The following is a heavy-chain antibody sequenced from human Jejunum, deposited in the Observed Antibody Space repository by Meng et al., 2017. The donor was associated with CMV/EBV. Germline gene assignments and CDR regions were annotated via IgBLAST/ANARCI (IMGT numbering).Heavy chain of an antibody. CDR2: ISTNTGTP. J-gene: IGHJ4*02. Sequence: QVQLVQSGSELKKPGASVKVPCKAYGYTFSTYTINWVRQAHARGLEWMGWISTNTGTPTYTQGFTGRFVFSLDTSVSTAYLQISSLKAEDTAVYYCARGGNFDTWGQGTLVTVYS. V-gene: IGHV7-4-1*02. CDR3: ARGGNFDT. CDR1: GYTFSTYT.